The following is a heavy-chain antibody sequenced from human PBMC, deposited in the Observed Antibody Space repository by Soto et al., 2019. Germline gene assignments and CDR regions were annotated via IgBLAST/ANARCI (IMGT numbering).Heavy chain of an antibody. D-gene: IGHD3-10*01. Sequence: QVQLQESGPGLVKPSETLSLSCTVSGGSISSYYWSWFRQSPGKRMEWIGYVHHSWGSSYNPSLQSRVDISLATSTSQFSLKVTSVTATDAAVYCARQGFGPLHGLVDVWGQGTTVTVSS. CDR2: VHHSWGS. CDR1: GGSISSYY. J-gene: IGHJ6*02. CDR3: ARQGFGPLHGLVDV. V-gene: IGHV4-59*08.